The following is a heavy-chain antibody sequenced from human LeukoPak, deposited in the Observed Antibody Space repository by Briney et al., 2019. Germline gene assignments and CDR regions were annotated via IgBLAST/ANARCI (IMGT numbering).Heavy chain of an antibody. V-gene: IGHV3-23*01. J-gene: IGHJ5*02. Sequence: GGSLRLSCAASGFTFSNYAMSWVRQAPGKGLEWVSAISGSASSTYHADSVKGRFTISRDNSKNTLYLQMNSLRAEDTAVYYCAKSQIYDYVWGSHNRFDPWGQGTLVTVSS. D-gene: IGHD3-16*01. CDR1: GFTFSNYA. CDR2: ISGSASST. CDR3: AKSQIYDYVWGSHNRFDP.